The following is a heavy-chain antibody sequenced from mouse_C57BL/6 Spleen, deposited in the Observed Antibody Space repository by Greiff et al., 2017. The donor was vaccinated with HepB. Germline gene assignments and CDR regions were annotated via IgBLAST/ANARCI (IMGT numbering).Heavy chain of an antibody. CDR2: INPYNGGT. CDR1: GYTFTDYY. J-gene: IGHJ1*03. Sequence: EVQLQQSGPVLVKPGASVKMSCKASGYTFTDYYMNWVKQSHGKSLEWIGVINPYNGGTSYNQKFKGKATLTVDKSSSTAYMELNSLTSEDSAVYYCARGYGSRGWYFDVWGTGTTVTVSS. D-gene: IGHD1-1*01. CDR3: ARGYGSRGWYFDV. V-gene: IGHV1-19*01.